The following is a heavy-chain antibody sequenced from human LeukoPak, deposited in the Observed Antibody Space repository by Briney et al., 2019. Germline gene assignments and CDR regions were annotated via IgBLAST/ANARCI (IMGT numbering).Heavy chain of an antibody. CDR2: ISGSGGST. J-gene: IGHJ4*02. Sequence: PGGSLRLSCAASGFTFSSYAMSWVRQAPGKGLEWVSAISGSGGSTYYADSVKGRFTISRDNSKNTLYLQMNSLRAEDTAVYYCAKVFGYCSSTSCYGPFDYWGQGTLVTVSS. CDR1: GFTFSSYA. D-gene: IGHD2-2*03. CDR3: AKVFGYCSSTSCYGPFDY. V-gene: IGHV3-23*01.